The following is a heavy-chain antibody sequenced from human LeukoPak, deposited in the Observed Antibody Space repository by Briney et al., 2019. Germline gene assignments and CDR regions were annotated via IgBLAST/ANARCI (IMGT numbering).Heavy chain of an antibody. CDR1: GGSISSGDYY. Sequence: PSQTLSLTCTVSGGSISSGDYYWGWIRQPPGKGLEWIGYIYYSGSTYYNPSLKSRVTISVDTSKNQFSLRLSSVTAADTAVYYCARGEEYSYGLGIIDYWGQGILVTVSS. CDR3: ARGEEYSYGLGIIDY. J-gene: IGHJ4*02. D-gene: IGHD5-18*01. CDR2: IYYSGST. V-gene: IGHV4-30-4*08.